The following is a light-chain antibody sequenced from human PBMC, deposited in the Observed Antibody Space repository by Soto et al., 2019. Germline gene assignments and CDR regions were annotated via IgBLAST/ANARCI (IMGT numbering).Light chain of an antibody. J-gene: IGKJ2*01. V-gene: IGKV1-5*03. CDR1: QSISSW. Sequence: DIQMTQSPSTLSASVGDRVTITCRASQSISSWLAWYQQKPGKAPKLLIYKASSVDTGVPSRFSGSGSGTEFTLTISSVQPDDFAPYYCQQHNSYSYTFGQGTKLEIK. CDR2: KAS. CDR3: QQHNSYSYT.